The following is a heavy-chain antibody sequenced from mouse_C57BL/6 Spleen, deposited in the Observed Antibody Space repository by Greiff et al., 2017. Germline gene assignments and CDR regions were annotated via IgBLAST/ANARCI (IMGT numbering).Heavy chain of an antibody. Sequence: EVKLVESGGGLVQPGGSLKLSCAASGFTFSDYYMYWVRQTPEKRLEWVAYISNGGGSTYYPDTVKGRFTISRDNAKNTLYLQMSRLKSEDTAMYYGARHEGYFDYWGQGTTLTVSS. CDR3: ARHEGYFDY. J-gene: IGHJ2*01. CDR1: GFTFSDYY. V-gene: IGHV5-12*01. CDR2: ISNGGGST.